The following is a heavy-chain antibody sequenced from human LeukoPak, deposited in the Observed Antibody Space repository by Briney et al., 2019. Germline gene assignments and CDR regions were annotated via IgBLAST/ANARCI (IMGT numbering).Heavy chain of an antibody. CDR1: GYTFTDYF. CDR3: ARDLSSTSNWEFDY. V-gene: IGHV1-2*02. J-gene: IGHJ4*02. CDR2: INSNSGGT. Sequence: ASVKVSCKASGYTFTDYFIHWVRQAPGQGPNWLDGINSNSGGTEYEQNFQGRVTMTRDTSINTAYMALSGLTFDDTAVYYCARDLSSTSNWEFDYWGQGTVVTVSS. D-gene: IGHD7-27*01.